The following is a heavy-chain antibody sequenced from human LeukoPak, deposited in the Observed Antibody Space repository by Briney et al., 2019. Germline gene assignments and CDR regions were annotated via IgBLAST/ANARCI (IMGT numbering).Heavy chain of an antibody. CDR1: GGSISSSSYY. J-gene: IGHJ4*02. V-gene: IGHV4-39*01. D-gene: IGHD6-13*01. Sequence: PSETLSLTCTVSGGSISSSSYYWGWIRQPPGKGLEWIGSIYYSGSTYYNPSLKSRVTISVDTSKNQFSLKLSSVTAADTVVYYCARLHSSSWYVYFDYWGQGTLVTVSS. CDR2: IYYSGST. CDR3: ARLHSSSWYVYFDY.